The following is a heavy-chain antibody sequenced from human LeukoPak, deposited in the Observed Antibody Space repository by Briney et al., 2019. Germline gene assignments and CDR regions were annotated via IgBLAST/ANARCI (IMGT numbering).Heavy chain of an antibody. CDR1: GFTFSDYY. V-gene: IGHV3-11*04. Sequence: PGGSLRLSCAASGFTFSDYYMSWIRQAPGKGLEWVSYISSSGSTIYYADSVKGRFTISRDNPKNTLYLQMNSLRAEDTAVYYCATPYYYGSGSYWPFDYWGQGTLVTVSS. D-gene: IGHD3-10*01. CDR2: ISSSGSTI. CDR3: ATPYYYGSGSYWPFDY. J-gene: IGHJ4*02.